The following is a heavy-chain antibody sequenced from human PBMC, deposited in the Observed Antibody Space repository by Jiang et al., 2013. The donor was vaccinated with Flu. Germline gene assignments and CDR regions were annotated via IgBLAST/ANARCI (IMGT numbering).Heavy chain of an antibody. CDR3: ARLKYSSGAYAFDI. V-gene: IGHV5-51*01. CDR1: GYSFTSYW. D-gene: IGHD6-19*01. J-gene: IGHJ3*02. CDR2: IYPGDSDT. Sequence: EVKKPGESLKISCKGSGYSFTSYWIGWVRQMPGKGLEWMGIIYPGDSDTTYGPSFQGHVTISADKSISIAHLQWSSLKASDTAMYYCARLKYSSGAYAFDIWGQGTMVTVYS.